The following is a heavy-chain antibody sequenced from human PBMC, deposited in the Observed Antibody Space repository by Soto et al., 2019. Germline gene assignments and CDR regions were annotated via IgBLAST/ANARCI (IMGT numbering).Heavy chain of an antibody. Sequence: PGGSLRLSCAASGFTFSSYAMHWVRQAPGKGLEWVAVISYDGSNKYYADSVKGRFTISRDNSKNTLYLQMNSLRAEDTAVYYCARGYYYGSGSFAADPPRWDYYYYGMDVWGQGTTVTVSS. V-gene: IGHV3-30-3*01. CDR1: GFTFSSYA. D-gene: IGHD3-10*01. CDR3: ARGYYYGSGSFAADPPRWDYYYYGMDV. CDR2: ISYDGSNK. J-gene: IGHJ6*02.